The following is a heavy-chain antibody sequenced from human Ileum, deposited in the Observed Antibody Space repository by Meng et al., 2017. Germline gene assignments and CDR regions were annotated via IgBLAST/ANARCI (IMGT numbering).Heavy chain of an antibody. CDR1: GCSLSSRIW. J-gene: IGHJ4*02. D-gene: IGHD4-23*01. CDR2: INHSESN. Sequence: LQDPGPGLVNPLGTLSLTCAVSGCSLSSRIWGGWVRQPPRKGLEWIGEINHSESNNYNTSLESRVTILVDKTKNQFSLKMSSVTDADTAVYYCARESPYGGNFVTFDYWGQGTLVTVSS. CDR3: ARESPYGGNFVTFDY. V-gene: IGHV4-4*02.